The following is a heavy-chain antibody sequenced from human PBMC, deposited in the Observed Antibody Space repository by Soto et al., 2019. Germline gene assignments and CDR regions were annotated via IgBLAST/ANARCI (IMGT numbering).Heavy chain of an antibody. Sequence: QVQLVESGGGVVQPGRSLRLSCAASGFTFSSHSIQWVRQAPGKGLEWVAVISYDGSIKYYADSVKGRFTISRDNSKNTAYPPINSLRAEDTAVFYCAREWSTSGDLDYWGQGTLVIVSS. CDR3: AREWSTSGDLDY. CDR2: ISYDGSIK. D-gene: IGHD3-10*01. J-gene: IGHJ4*02. CDR1: GFTFSSHS. V-gene: IGHV3-30-3*01.